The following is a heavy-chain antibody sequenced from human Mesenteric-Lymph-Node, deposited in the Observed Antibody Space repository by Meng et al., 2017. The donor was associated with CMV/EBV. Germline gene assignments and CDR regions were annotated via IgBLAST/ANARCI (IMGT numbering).Heavy chain of an antibody. Sequence: GYSFTSYYVHWVRQAPGQGLEWMGIIDPVDGSTTYPQRLKGRVTMTSDTSTTTVYMELSSLRSEDTAVYYCARAKLGYSSRGGWFDPWGQGTLVTVSS. V-gene: IGHV1-46*04. CDR2: IDPVDGST. J-gene: IGHJ5*02. CDR1: GYSFTSYY. D-gene: IGHD2-2*01. CDR3: ARAKLGYSSRGGWFDP.